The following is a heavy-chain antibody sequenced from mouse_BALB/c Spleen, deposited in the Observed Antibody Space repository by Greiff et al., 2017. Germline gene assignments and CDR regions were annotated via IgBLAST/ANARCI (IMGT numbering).Heavy chain of an antibody. V-gene: IGHV3-2*02. CDR1: GYSITSDYA. D-gene: IGHD2-9*01. J-gene: IGHJ3*01. Sequence: VQLQQSGPGLVKPSQSLSLTCTVTGYSITSDYAWNWIRQFPGNKLEWMGYISYSGSTSYNPSLKSRISITRDTSKNQFFLQLNSVTTEDTATYYCATYYGYDRAYWGQGTLVTVSA. CDR3: ATYYGYDRAY. CDR2: ISYSGST.